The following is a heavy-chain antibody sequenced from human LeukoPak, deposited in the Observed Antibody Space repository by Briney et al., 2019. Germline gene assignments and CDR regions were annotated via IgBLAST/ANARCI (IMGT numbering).Heavy chain of an antibody. Sequence: SETLSLTCAVYGGSFSGYYWSWIRQPPGKGLEWIGEINHSGSTNYNPSLKSRVTISVDTSKNQFSLKLSSVTAADTAVYYCARVGSPPRTAMDELIDYGGQGTLVTVSS. V-gene: IGHV4-34*01. J-gene: IGHJ4*02. CDR3: ARVGSPPRTAMDELIDY. D-gene: IGHD5-18*01. CDR2: INHSGST. CDR1: GGSFSGYY.